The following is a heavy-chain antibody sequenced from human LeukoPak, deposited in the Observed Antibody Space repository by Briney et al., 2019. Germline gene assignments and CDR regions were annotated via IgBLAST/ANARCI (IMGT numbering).Heavy chain of an antibody. CDR3: ARHVWLQPFDY. J-gene: IGHJ4*02. Sequence: SETLSLTCSLSGGSMYSYYWSWIRQSPGKELEWFGYIYYSGSTNYNPSLKSRVTISVDTSKNQFSLKLSSVTAADTAVYYCARHVWLQPFDYWGQGTLVSVSS. CDR2: IYYSGST. D-gene: IGHD3-9*01. V-gene: IGHV4-59*08. CDR1: GGSMYSYY.